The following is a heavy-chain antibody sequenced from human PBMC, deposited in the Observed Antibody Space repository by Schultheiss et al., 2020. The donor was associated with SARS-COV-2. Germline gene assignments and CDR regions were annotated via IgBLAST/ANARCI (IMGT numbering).Heavy chain of an antibody. V-gene: IGHV3-30*04. CDR2: ISYDGSNK. D-gene: IGHD5-18*01. J-gene: IGHJ4*02. Sequence: GGSLRLSCAASGFTFSSYAMHWVRQAPGKGLEWVAVISYDGSNKYYADSVKGRFTISRDNSKNTLYLQMNSLSAEDTAVYYCAKEGGGSYGGWALDYWGQGTLVTVAS. CDR3: AKEGGGSYGGWALDY. CDR1: GFTFSSYA.